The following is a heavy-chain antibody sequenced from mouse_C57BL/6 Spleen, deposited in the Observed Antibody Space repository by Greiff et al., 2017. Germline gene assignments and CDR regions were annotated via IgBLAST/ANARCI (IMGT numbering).Heavy chain of an antibody. Sequence: QVQLQQPGTELVKPGASVKLSCKASGYTFTSYWMHWVKQRPGQGLEWIGNINPSNGGTNYNEKFKSKATLTVDKSSSTAYMQLSSLTSEDSAVYYCARSGGNYRGWYFDVWGTGTTVTVSS. D-gene: IGHD2-1*01. CDR1: GYTFTSYW. V-gene: IGHV1-53*01. CDR2: INPSNGGT. J-gene: IGHJ1*03. CDR3: ARSGGNYRGWYFDV.